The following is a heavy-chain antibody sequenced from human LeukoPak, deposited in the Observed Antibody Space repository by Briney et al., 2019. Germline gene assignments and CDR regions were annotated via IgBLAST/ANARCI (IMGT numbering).Heavy chain of an antibody. D-gene: IGHD6-13*01. CDR2: ISSSGNVT. Sequence: PGGSLRLSCAASGFTFSSYAMHWVRQAPGKGLEWLSYISSSGNVTYYADSVKGRFIVSRDNTKSALFLQMNSLRVEDTAVYYCEAGIGDYWGQGALLTVSS. CDR1: GFTFSSYA. CDR3: EAGIGDY. V-gene: IGHV3-48*04. J-gene: IGHJ4*02.